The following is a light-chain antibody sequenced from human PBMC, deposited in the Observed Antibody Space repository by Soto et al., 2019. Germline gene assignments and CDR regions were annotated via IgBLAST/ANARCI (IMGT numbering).Light chain of an antibody. CDR3: SSYTSSSTVV. CDR1: SSDVGGYNY. Sequence: QSALTQPASVSGSPGQSITISCTGTSSDVGGYNYVSWYQQHPGKAPKLMIYEVSNRPSGVSNRFSGSKSGNTASLTISGLQAEAEADYYCSSYTSSSTVVFGGGTKLPVL. J-gene: IGLJ2*01. CDR2: EVS. V-gene: IGLV2-14*01.